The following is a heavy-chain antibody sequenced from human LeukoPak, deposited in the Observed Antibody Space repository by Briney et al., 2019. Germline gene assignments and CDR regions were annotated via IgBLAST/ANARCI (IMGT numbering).Heavy chain of an antibody. Sequence: SETLSLTCTVSGGSISSGDYYWSWIRQPPGKGLEWIGYIYYSGSTYYNPSLKSRVTISVDTSKNQFSLKLSSVTAADTAVYYCARDGYSSSWGGIDYRGQGTLVTVSS. D-gene: IGHD6-13*01. CDR1: GGSISSGDYY. J-gene: IGHJ4*02. V-gene: IGHV4-30-4*08. CDR2: IYYSGST. CDR3: ARDGYSSSWGGIDY.